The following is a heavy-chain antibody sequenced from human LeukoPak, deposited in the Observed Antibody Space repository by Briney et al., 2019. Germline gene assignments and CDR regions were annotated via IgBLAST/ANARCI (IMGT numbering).Heavy chain of an antibody. J-gene: IGHJ6*03. D-gene: IGHD6-13*01. CDR2: ICISGSAI. V-gene: IGHV3-48*03. CDR3: AKDATAVPGTVYMDV. CDR1: GFTFSDYE. Sequence: PGGSLRLSCAASGFTFSDYEMNWVRQAPGKGLEWLSHICISGSAIHYADSVKGRFTISRDNAKNSVYLQMTSLRAEDTALYYCAKDATAVPGTVYMDVWGKGTTVTISS.